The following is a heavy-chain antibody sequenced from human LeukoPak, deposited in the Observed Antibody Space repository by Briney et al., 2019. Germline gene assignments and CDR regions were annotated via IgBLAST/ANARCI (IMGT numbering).Heavy chain of an antibody. D-gene: IGHD3-10*01. CDR2: ISGSGGST. Sequence: GGTLRLSCAATGFTFSSYGMSWVRQAPGKGLEWVSAISGSGGSTYYADSVKGRFTISRDNSKNTLYLQMNSLRAEDTAVYYCARGTMVRGVTFDYWGQGTLVTVSS. V-gene: IGHV3-23*01. CDR3: ARGTMVRGVTFDY. CDR1: GFTFSSYG. J-gene: IGHJ4*02.